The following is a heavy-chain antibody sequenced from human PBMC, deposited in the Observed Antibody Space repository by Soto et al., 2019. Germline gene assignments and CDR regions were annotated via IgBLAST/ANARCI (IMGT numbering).Heavy chain of an antibody. CDR3: TTRGALGY. CDR1: DLSFSNAY. CDR2: IKSKTDGGTI. J-gene: IGHJ4*02. V-gene: IGHV3-15*07. Sequence: EVQLVESGGGLVKPGESLRLSCAASDLSFSNAYINWVRQAPGKGLEWVGRIKSKTDGGTIDYAAPVKGRFIISRYDSSNTVYLQMNSLKTEDTAVYYCTTRGALGYWGQGTLVTVSS. D-gene: IGHD2-15*01.